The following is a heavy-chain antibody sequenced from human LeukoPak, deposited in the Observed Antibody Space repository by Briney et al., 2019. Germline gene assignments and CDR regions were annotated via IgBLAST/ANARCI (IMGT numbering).Heavy chain of an antibody. D-gene: IGHD2-2*01. J-gene: IGHJ3*02. CDR3: ARQIVVVPAADAFDI. Sequence: PGGSLRLSCAASGFTFSTYSMNWVRQAPGKGLEWVSSISSSSSYIYYADSVKGRFTISRDNAKNSLYLQMNSLRAEDTAVYYCARQIVVVPAADAFDIWGQGTMVTVSS. CDR1: GFTFSTYS. CDR2: ISSSSSYI. V-gene: IGHV3-21*01.